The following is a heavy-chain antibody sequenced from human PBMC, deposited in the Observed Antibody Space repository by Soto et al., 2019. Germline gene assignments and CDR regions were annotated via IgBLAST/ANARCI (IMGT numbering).Heavy chain of an antibody. V-gene: IGHV3-23*01. D-gene: IGHD6-19*01. Sequence: EVQLLESGGGLVQPGGSLRLSCAASGFTFSSFAMSWVRQAPGRGLEWVSAIGSRGDSTYYADSVKGRFTISRDNSKNTLYLHMNSPRAEDTAVYYFAKDLIYGYNSGRPFGSWGQRTLVTGSS. CDR3: AKDLIYGYNSGRPFGS. CDR1: GFTFSSFA. J-gene: IGHJ4*02. CDR2: IGSRGDST.